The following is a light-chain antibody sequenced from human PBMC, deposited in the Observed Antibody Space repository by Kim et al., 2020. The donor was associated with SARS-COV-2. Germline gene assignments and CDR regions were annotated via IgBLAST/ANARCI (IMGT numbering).Light chain of an antibody. Sequence: DIQMTQSPSTLSASVGDRVTITCRASQSINSWLAWYQQKPGKAPKLLIYKASSLESGVPSRFSGSGSGTEFTLTISTLQPDDFATYYCQQYSNYWTFAQGTKVDIK. CDR1: QSINSW. CDR3: QQYSNYWT. J-gene: IGKJ1*01. V-gene: IGKV1-5*03. CDR2: KAS.